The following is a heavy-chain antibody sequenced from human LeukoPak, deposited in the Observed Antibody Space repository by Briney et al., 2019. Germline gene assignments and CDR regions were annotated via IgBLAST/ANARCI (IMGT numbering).Heavy chain of an antibody. CDR1: GYPFTTYW. J-gene: IGHJ4*02. V-gene: IGHV5-51*01. Sequence: AGESLKISCKGSGYPFTTYWIGWVRQMPGKGLEWMGLIYPGSSDTRYSPSFHGQVTISADTSISTAYLQWSSLKASDTAVYFCVCDRGNFDSFDFWGQGTLVTVSS. CDR3: VCDRGNFDSFDF. D-gene: IGHD1-7*01. CDR2: IYPGSSDT.